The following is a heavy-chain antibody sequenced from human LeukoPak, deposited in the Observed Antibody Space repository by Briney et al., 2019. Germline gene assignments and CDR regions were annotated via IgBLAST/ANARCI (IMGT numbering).Heavy chain of an antibody. CDR2: IYPGDSDT. CDR3: ARLSRYCSSTSCPFDY. V-gene: IGHV5-51*01. D-gene: IGHD2-2*01. Sequence: KHGESLKISCKGSGYSFTSYWIGWVRQMPGKGLEWMGIIYPGDSDTRYSPSFQGQVTISADKSISTAYLQWSSLKASDTAMYYCARLSRYCSSTSCPFDYWGQGTLVTVSS. CDR1: GYSFTSYW. J-gene: IGHJ4*02.